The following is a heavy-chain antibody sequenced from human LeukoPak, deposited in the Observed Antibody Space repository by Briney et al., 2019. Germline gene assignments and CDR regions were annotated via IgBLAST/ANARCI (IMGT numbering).Heavy chain of an antibody. J-gene: IGHJ4*02. Sequence: ASVKVSCKASGYTSTNYGITWVRQAPGQGLEWMGWISAYNGKTNHAQKLQGRVTMTTDTSTSTAYMELRSLRSDDTAVYYCARGAPYLDFDYWGQGTLVTVSS. CDR3: ARGAPYLDFDY. CDR2: ISAYNGKT. V-gene: IGHV1-18*01. CDR1: GYTSTNYG.